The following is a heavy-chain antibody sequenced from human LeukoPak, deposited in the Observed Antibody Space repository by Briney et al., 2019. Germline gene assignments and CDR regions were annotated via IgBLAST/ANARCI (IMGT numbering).Heavy chain of an antibody. D-gene: IGHD1-26*01. J-gene: IGHJ4*02. CDR2: ISGSGGST. V-gene: IGHV3-23*01. CDR3: ATRNAYRSFDY. Sequence: GGSLRLSCAASGFTFSSYAMSWVRQAPGKGLEWVSAISGSGGSTYYADSMKGRFTISRDNSKNSLYLQMNSLRAEDTAVYYCATRNAYRSFDYWGQGALGTDSS. CDR1: GFTFSSYA.